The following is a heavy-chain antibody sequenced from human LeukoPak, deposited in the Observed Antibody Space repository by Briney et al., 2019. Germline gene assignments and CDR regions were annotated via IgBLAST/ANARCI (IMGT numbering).Heavy chain of an antibody. V-gene: IGHV2-5*01. CDR3: ARTYDSSGYLGYYFDY. Sequence: SGPTLVNPTQTLTLTCTFSGFSLSSSGVGVGLIRQPPGKALEWLALIYWNDDKRYSPSLKSRLTITKDTSKNQVVLTMTNMDPVDTATYYCARTYDSSGYLGYYFDYWGQGTLVTVSS. CDR2: IYWNDDK. J-gene: IGHJ4*02. D-gene: IGHD3-22*01. CDR1: GFSLSSSGVG.